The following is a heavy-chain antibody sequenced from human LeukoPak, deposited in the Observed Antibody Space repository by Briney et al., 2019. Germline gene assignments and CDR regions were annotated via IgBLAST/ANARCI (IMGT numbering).Heavy chain of an antibody. J-gene: IGHJ4*02. CDR2: IYYSGST. CDR3: AIQSSQWLASDY. CDR1: GGSISSTSYY. D-gene: IGHD6-19*01. Sequence: SETLSLTCTVSGGSISSTSYYWGWIRQPPGKGLEWIGSIYYSGSTYYNPSLKSRVTISVDTCKNQFSLKLSSVTAADTAVYYCAIQSSQWLASDYWGQGTLVTVSS. V-gene: IGHV4-39*01.